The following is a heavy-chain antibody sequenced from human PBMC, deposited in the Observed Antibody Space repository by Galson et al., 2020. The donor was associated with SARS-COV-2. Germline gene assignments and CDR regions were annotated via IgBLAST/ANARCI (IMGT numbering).Heavy chain of an antibody. Sequence: ASVKVSCKPSGYSFTNYDINWVRQATGQGLEWTGWMNPNRGNTGYAQKFQGRVTMTRNTSISTDYMELSSLKSEDTAVYYCARDQYADAGLDAFDVWGKGTKVTVSS. CDR3: ARDQYADAGLDAFDV. CDR1: GYSFTNYD. CDR2: MNPNRGNT. V-gene: IGHV1-8*02. D-gene: IGHD2-2*01. J-gene: IGHJ3*01.